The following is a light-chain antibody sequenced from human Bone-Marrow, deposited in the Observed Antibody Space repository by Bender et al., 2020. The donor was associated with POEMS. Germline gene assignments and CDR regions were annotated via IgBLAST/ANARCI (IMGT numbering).Light chain of an antibody. J-gene: IGLJ2*01. CDR1: SSDVGGYNH. CDR3: GTWDTSLRAVV. Sequence: QSALTQPPSASGSPGQSVTISCTGTSSDVGGYNHVSWYQQLPGTAPKLLIYEDDKRPSGIPDRFSGSRSGTSATLAITGLQTGDEADYSCGTWDTSLRAVVFGGGTKLTVL. V-gene: IGLV1-51*02. CDR2: EDD.